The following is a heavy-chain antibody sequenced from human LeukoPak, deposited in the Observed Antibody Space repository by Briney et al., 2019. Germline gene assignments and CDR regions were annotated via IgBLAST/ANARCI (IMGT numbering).Heavy chain of an antibody. CDR1: GYTFTGYY. V-gene: IGHV1-2*02. J-gene: IGHJ4*02. CDR2: INPNSGGR. CDR3: ARGPYDSSGYSDY. Sequence: ASVKVSCKPSGYTFTGYYIHWVRQAPGQGLEWMGWINPNSGGRNYAQKFQDRVTMTRDTSISTVYMELSRLKSDDTAAYYCARGPYDSSGYSDYWGQGTLVTVSS. D-gene: IGHD3-22*01.